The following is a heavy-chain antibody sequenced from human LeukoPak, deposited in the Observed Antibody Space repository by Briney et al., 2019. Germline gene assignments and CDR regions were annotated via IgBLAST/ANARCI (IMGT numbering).Heavy chain of an antibody. CDR1: GGSISSYY. V-gene: IGHV4-59*01. D-gene: IGHD3-10*01. CDR2: IYYSGST. CDR3: ARGGYYGSGNDFRFDP. Sequence: PSETLSLTCTVSGGSISSYYWSWVRQPPGKGLEWIGYIYYSGSTNYNPSLKSRVTISVETSKNQFSLKLKSVTAADTAVYYCARGGYYGSGNDFRFDPWGQGTLVTVSS. J-gene: IGHJ5*02.